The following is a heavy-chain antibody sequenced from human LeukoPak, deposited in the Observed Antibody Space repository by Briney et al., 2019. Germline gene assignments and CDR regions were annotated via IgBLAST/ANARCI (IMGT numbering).Heavy chain of an antibody. V-gene: IGHV3-11*06. D-gene: IGHD3-10*01. CDR3: ASYTYYYGWGSYYFGY. CDR1: GFTFSGYY. Sequence: PGGSLRLSCAASGFTFSGYYMSWIRQAPGKGLEWVSYISSSSSYTNYADSVKGRFTISRDNAKNSLYLQMNSLRAEDTAVYYCASYTYYYGWGSYYFGYWGQVTLVTVSS. J-gene: IGHJ4*02. CDR2: ISSSSSYT.